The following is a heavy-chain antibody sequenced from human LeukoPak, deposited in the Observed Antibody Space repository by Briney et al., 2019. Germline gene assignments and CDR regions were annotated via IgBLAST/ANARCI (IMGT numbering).Heavy chain of an antibody. V-gene: IGHV4-59*11. Sequence: SETLSLTCTVSGGSISSHYWSWIRQPPGKGLEWIGHIYYSGSTNYNPSLKSRVTISVDTSKNQFSLKLSSVTAADTAVYYCARNDGSITMTVAGAFDIWGQGTMVTVSS. CDR2: IYYSGST. CDR1: GGSISSHY. J-gene: IGHJ3*02. CDR3: ARNDGSITMTVAGAFDI. D-gene: IGHD3-22*01.